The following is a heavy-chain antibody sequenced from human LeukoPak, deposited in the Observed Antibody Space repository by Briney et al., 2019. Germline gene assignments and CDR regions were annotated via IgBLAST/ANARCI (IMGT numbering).Heavy chain of an antibody. V-gene: IGHV3-33*06. D-gene: IGHD3-22*01. CDR2: IWYDGSDK. Sequence: GGSLRLSCAASGFTFSSYGMHWVRQAPGKGLEWVAVIWYDGSDKYYADSVKGRFTISRDNSKNTLYLQMNSLRAEDTAVYYCAKRLGSSGYQFDYWGQGTLVTVSS. J-gene: IGHJ4*02. CDR3: AKRLGSSGYQFDY. CDR1: GFTFSSYG.